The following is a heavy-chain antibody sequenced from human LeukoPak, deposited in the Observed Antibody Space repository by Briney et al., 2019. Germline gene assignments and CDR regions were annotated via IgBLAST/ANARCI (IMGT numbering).Heavy chain of an antibody. CDR2: IYYSGST. CDR3: ARQGHNWNDGGVNWFDP. CDR1: GGSISSSSYY. J-gene: IGHJ5*02. Sequence: SETLPLTCTVSGGSISSSSYYWGWIRQPPGKGLEWIGSIYYSGSTYYNPSLKSRVTISVDTSKNQFSLKLSSVTAADTAVYYCARQGHNWNDGGVNWFDPWGQGALVTVSS. D-gene: IGHD1-20*01. V-gene: IGHV4-39*01.